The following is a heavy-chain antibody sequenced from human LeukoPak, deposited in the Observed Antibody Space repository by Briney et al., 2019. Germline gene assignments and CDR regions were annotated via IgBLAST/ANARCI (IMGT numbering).Heavy chain of an antibody. CDR1: GYTFTVYY. CDR2: INPDSGGT. Sequence: ASVKVSFKASGYTFTVYYMHWVRQAPGLGLAWMGWINPDSGGTNYAQKFQGRVTMTRDTAISTVYMELSRLRSDDTAVYYCARVGAYDNWFDPWGQGTLVTVSS. D-gene: IGHD5-12*01. V-gene: IGHV1-2*02. J-gene: IGHJ5*02. CDR3: ARVGAYDNWFDP.